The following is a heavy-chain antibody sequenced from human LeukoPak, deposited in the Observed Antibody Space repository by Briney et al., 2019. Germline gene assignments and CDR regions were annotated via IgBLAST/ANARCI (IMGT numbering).Heavy chain of an antibody. CDR2: ISSTSIYT. J-gene: IGHJ4*02. CDR1: GFTFSDYY. CDR3: ARVDGYSSSWYSDY. V-gene: IGHV3-11*05. Sequence: GGSLRLSCAASGFTFSDYYMSWIRQAPGKGLEWVSDISSTSIYTNYADSVKGRFTISRDNAKNSLYLQMNSLRAEDTAVYYCARVDGYSSSWYSDYWGQGTLVTVSS. D-gene: IGHD6-13*01.